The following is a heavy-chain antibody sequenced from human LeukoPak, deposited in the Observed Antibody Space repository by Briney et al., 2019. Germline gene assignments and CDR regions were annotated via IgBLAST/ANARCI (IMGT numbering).Heavy chain of an antibody. D-gene: IGHD3-16*01. CDR3: ARRLGGWFDP. Sequence: PSETLSLTCAVYGGSFSGYYWSWIRQPPEKGLEWIGEINHSGSTKYVPSLKSRVTISVDTSKNQFSLKLSSVTAADTAVYYCARRLGGWFDPWGQGTLVTVSS. J-gene: IGHJ5*02. CDR2: INHSGST. V-gene: IGHV4-34*01. CDR1: GGSFSGYY.